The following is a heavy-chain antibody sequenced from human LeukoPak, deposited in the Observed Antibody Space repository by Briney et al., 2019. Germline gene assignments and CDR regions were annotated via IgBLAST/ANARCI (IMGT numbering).Heavy chain of an antibody. J-gene: IGHJ6*02. Sequence: GGSLRLSCAASGFTVSSNYMSWVRQAPGKGLEWVSVIYSGGSTYYADSVKGRFTISRDNSKNTLYLQMNSLRVEDTAVYYCARDDYDYGMDVWGQGTTVTVSS. V-gene: IGHV3-53*01. CDR1: GFTVSSNY. CDR2: IYSGGST. CDR3: ARDDYDYGMDV.